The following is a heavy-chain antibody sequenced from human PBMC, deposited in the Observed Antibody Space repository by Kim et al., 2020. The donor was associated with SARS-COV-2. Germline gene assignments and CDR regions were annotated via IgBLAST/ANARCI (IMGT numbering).Heavy chain of an antibody. CDR3: AREFIIAAAGDNWFDP. Sequence: SVKSRITINPDTSKNQFSLQLNSVTPEDTAVYYCAREFIIAAAGDNWFDPWGQGTLVTVSS. J-gene: IGHJ5*02. V-gene: IGHV6-1*01. D-gene: IGHD6-13*01.